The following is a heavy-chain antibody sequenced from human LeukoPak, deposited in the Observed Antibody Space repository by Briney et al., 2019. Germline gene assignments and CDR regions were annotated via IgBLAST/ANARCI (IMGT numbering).Heavy chain of an antibody. CDR3: ARPLNYDSSGYGAFDI. D-gene: IGHD3-22*01. V-gene: IGHV4-59*01. CDR2: IYYSGST. J-gene: IGHJ3*02. Sequence: SETLSLTCTVSGGSISSYYWSWIRQPPGKGLEWIGYIYYSGSTNYNPSLKGRVTISVDTSKNQFSLKLSSVTAADTAVYYCARPLNYDSSGYGAFDIWGQGTMVTVSS. CDR1: GGSISSYY.